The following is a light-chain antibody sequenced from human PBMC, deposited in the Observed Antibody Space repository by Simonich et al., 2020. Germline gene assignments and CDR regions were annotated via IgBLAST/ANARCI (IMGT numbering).Light chain of an antibody. CDR1: SSDVGGYHY. Sequence: QSALTQPASVSGSPGQSITISCPGTSSDVGGYHYVSWYQQHPGKAPKLMIYEVSRRPSRVPDRFSGSKAGNTASLTVSGLQAEDEADYYCSSYAGSNNLVFGGGTKLTVL. J-gene: IGLJ3*02. V-gene: IGLV2-8*01. CDR3: SSYAGSNNLV. CDR2: EVS.